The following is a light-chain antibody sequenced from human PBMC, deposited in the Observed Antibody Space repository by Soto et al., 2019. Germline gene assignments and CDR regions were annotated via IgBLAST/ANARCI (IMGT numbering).Light chain of an antibody. Sequence: DIVMTQSPDSVAVSLGERATINCKSSQSVLNSYNNKNYLTWYQQKPGQPPKMLIYWASTRESGVPDRFSGGGSATDFTLTITGLQAEDVAVYYCQQYYNTPLTFGGGTQVEIK. CDR3: QQYYNTPLT. CDR2: WAS. J-gene: IGKJ4*01. V-gene: IGKV4-1*01. CDR1: QSVLNSYNNKNY.